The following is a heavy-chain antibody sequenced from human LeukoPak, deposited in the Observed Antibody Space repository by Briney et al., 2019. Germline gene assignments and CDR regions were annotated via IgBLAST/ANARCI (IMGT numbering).Heavy chain of an antibody. J-gene: IGHJ5*02. CDR1: GFTFSSYA. CDR2: ISSSSSPI. D-gene: IGHD2-2*02. CDR3: ARDGADCSSTSCSTYNWFDP. Sequence: PGGSLRLSCAASGFTFSSYAMSWVRQAPGKGLEWVSSISSSSSPIYYADSVKGRFTISRDNAKNSLYLQMNSLRAEDTAVYYCARDGADCSSTSCSTYNWFDPWGQGTLVTVSS. V-gene: IGHV3-21*01.